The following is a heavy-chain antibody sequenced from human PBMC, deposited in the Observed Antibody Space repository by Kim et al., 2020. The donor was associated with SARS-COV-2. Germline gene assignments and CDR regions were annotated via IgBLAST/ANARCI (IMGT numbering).Heavy chain of an antibody. J-gene: IGHJ4*02. CDR3: ARGQDSYDILTGYYYD. Sequence: SETLSLTCAVYGGSFSAYYWSWIRQPPGKGLEWIGEINHGGSTNYNQSLNSRVTIPVDTSKNQFSLKLRSVTAADTAVYYCARGQDSYDILTGYYYDWGQGTLVTVSS. D-gene: IGHD3-9*01. CDR2: INHGGST. V-gene: IGHV4-34*01. CDR1: GGSFSAYY.